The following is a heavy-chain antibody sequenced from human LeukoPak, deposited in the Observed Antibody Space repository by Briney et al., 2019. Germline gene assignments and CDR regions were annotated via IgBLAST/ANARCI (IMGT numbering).Heavy chain of an antibody. V-gene: IGHV1-8*03. J-gene: IGHJ6*03. CDR2: MNPNSGNT. CDR1: GYTFTSYD. CDR3: ARGWSPYYYYYMDV. Sequence: EASVKVSCKASGYTFTSYDINWVRQATGQGLEWMGWMNPNSGNTGYAQKFQGRVTITRNTSISTAYMELSSLRSEDTAVYYCARGWSPYYYYYMDVWGKGTTVTVSS.